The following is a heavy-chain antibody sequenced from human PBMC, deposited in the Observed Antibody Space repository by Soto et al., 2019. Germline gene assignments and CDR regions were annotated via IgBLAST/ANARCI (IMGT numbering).Heavy chain of an antibody. J-gene: IGHJ3*02. D-gene: IGHD3-22*01. CDR3: ARASDYYDSSGYYPHSAFDI. CDR2: IYYSGST. Sequence: PSETLSLTCTVSGGSISSYYWSWIRQPPGKGLEWIGYIYYSGSTNYNPPLKSRVTISVDTSKNQFSLKLSSVTAADTAVYYCARASDYYDSSGYYPHSAFDIWGQGTMVTVSS. V-gene: IGHV4-59*01. CDR1: GGSISSYY.